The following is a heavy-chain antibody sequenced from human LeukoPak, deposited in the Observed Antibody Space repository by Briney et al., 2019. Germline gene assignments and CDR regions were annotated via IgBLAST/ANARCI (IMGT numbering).Heavy chain of an antibody. V-gene: IGHV1-69*13. D-gene: IGHD2-15*01. CDR1: GYTFTSYG. CDR3: ARDGADCSGGSCYGFDY. CDR2: IIPIFGTA. Sequence: ASVKVSCKASGYTFTSYGISWVRQAPGQGLEWMGGIIPIFGTANYAQKFQGRVAITADESTSTAYMELSSLRSEDTAVYYCARDGADCSGGSCYGFDYWGQGTLVTVSS. J-gene: IGHJ4*02.